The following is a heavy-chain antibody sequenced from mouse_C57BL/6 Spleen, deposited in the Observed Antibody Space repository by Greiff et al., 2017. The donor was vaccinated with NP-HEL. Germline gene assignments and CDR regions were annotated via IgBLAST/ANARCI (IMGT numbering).Heavy chain of an antibody. CDR2: INPSSGYT. CDR3: ARWLGLTGTFGY. Sequence: QVQLKESGAELARPGASVKMSCKASGYTFTSYTMHWVKQRPGQGLEWIGYINPSSGYTKYNQKFKDKATLTADKSSSTAYMQLSSLTSEDSAVYYCARWLGLTGTFGYWGQGTTLTVSS. V-gene: IGHV1-4*01. J-gene: IGHJ2*01. D-gene: IGHD4-1*01. CDR1: GYTFTSYT.